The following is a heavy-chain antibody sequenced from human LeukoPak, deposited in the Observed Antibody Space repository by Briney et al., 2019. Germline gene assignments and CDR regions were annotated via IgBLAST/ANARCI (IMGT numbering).Heavy chain of an antibody. CDR1: GYSISSGYF. D-gene: IGHD3-22*01. Sequence: SETLSLTCSISGYSISSGYFWGWIRQPPGKGLEWIRNIHHDGITYYNPSLKSRVTISLDPSKNQFSLKLTSVAAADTALYHCARVHYYDASDYSTSNWFDPWGQGTLVTVSS. J-gene: IGHJ5*02. CDR2: IHHDGIT. V-gene: IGHV4-38-2*02. CDR3: ARVHYYDASDYSTSNWFDP.